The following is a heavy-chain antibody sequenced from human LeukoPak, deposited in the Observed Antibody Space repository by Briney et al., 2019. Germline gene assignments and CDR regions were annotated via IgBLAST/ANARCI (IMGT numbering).Heavy chain of an antibody. CDR2: IDPSDSYT. Sequence: GESLKISCKGSGYSFTTYWITWVRQMPGKGAEWMGRIDPSDSYTNYSPSFQGHFTISADKSISTAYLQWSSLKAPDTAMYYCTKQRSGLPLDFWGQGTLVTVSS. CDR3: TKQRSGLPLDF. V-gene: IGHV5-10-1*01. D-gene: IGHD5-12*01. J-gene: IGHJ4*02. CDR1: GYSFTTYW.